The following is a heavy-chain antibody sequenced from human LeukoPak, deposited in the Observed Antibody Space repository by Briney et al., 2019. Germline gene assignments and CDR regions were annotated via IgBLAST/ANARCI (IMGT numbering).Heavy chain of an antibody. CDR1: GFTFSSYA. J-gene: IGHJ6*03. D-gene: IGHD6-19*01. V-gene: IGHV3-30*01. Sequence: FLRLSCAASGFTFSSYAMHWVRQAPGKGLEWVAVISYDGSNKYYADSVKGRFTISRDNSKNTLYLQMNSLRAEDTAVYYCARDMGQWLARYYMDVWGKGPTVTVSS. CDR2: ISYDGSNK. CDR3: ARDMGQWLARYYMDV.